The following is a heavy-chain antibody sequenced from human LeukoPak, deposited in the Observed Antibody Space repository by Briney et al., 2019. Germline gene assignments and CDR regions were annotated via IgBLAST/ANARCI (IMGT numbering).Heavy chain of an antibody. J-gene: IGHJ6*02. Sequence: GASVKVSCKASGGTFSSYAISWVRQAPGQGLEWMGGIIPIFGTANYAQKFQGRVTITADESTSTAYMELSSLRSEDTAVYYCARQVAARPEYYYYGMDVWGQGTTVTVSS. V-gene: IGHV1-69*13. CDR1: GGTFSSYA. D-gene: IGHD6-6*01. CDR3: ARQVAARPEYYYYGMDV. CDR2: IIPIFGTA.